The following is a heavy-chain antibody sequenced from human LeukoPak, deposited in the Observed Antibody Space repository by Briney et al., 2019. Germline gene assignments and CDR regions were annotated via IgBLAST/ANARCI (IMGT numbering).Heavy chain of an antibody. CDR3: ARAVAGYNWFGP. CDR1: GGSISSGSYY. J-gene: IGHJ5*02. V-gene: IGHV4-61*02. Sequence: SETLSLTCTVSGGSISSGSYYWSWIRQPAGKGLEWIGRIYTSGSTNYNPSLKSRVTISVDTSKNQFSLKLSSVTAADTAVYYCARAVAGYNWFGPWGQGTLVTVSS. D-gene: IGHD6-19*01. CDR2: IYTSGST.